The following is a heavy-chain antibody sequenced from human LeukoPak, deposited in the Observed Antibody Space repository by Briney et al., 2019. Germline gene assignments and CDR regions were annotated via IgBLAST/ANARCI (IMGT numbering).Heavy chain of an antibody. CDR1: GYSISSGYY. CDR2: INHSGST. J-gene: IGHJ4*02. CDR3: SRGGNFAF. Sequence: PSETLSLTCAVSGYSISSGYYWGWIRQPPGKGLEWIGSINHSGSTYYNPSLKSRVTRSIDTSKNQFSLNLSSVTAADTAVYYCSRGGNFAFWGQGTLVTVSS. V-gene: IGHV4-38-2*01.